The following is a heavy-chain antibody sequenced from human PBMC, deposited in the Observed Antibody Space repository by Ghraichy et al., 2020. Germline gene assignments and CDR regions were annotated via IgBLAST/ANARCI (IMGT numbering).Heavy chain of an antibody. CDR3: ETGTGYSFGSRWYYYGMDV. J-gene: IGHJ6*02. D-gene: IGHD5-18*01. CDR2: INHSGST. Sequence: SQTLSLTCSVYGGSFSGNYWTWIRQAPEKGLEWIGEINHSGSTNYNPSLKSRVTISVDMSKNQFSLRLSYVTAADTAVYYCETGTGYSFGSRWYYYGMDVWGQGTTVIVSS. V-gene: IGHV4-34*01. CDR1: GGSFSGNY.